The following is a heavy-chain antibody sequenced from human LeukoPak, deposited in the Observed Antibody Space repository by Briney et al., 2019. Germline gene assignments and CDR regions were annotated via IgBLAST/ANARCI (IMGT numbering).Heavy chain of an antibody. CDR3: APSKPFDY. Sequence: GGSLRLSCAASGFTFSSYSMNWVRQAPGKGLEWVSSISSSSSYIYYADSVKGRVTISRDNAKNSLSLQMNSLRAEDTAVYYCAPSKPFDYWGQGTLVTVSS. J-gene: IGHJ4*02. CDR2: ISSSSSYI. V-gene: IGHV3-21*01. D-gene: IGHD4-11*01. CDR1: GFTFSSYS.